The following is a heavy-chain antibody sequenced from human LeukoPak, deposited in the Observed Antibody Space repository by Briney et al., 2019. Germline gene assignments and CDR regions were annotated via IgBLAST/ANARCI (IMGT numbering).Heavy chain of an antibody. CDR2: ICSDESSI. V-gene: IGHV3-74*01. CDR1: GFPFSTSW. D-gene: IGHD1-26*01. CDR3: ARGNSGTFDD. J-gene: IGHJ4*02. Sequence: GGPLRLSCAASGFPFSTSWMHWVRQAPEKGLVWVSRICSDESSIRYAVSVKGRFTISRDNAKNTLYLQMNSRRAEDTAVYYCARGNSGTFDDWGQGTLVTVSS.